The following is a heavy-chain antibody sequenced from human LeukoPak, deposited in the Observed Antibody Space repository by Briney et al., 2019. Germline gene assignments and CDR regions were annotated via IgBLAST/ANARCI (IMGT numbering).Heavy chain of an antibody. CDR2: INNSGST. Sequence: SGTLSLTCGVYGRSFSGYYWSWIRQPPGKGLEWIGEINNSGSTNYNPSLKSRVTISVDTSKNQFSLKLSSVTAADTAVYYFAKESCSGGSCYIFDYWGQGTLVTASS. D-gene: IGHD2-15*01. CDR1: GRSFSGYY. CDR3: AKESCSGGSCYIFDY. J-gene: IGHJ4*02. V-gene: IGHV4-34*01.